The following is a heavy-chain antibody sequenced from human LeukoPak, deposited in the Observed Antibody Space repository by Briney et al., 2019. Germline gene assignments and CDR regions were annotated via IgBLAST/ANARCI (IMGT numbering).Heavy chain of an antibody. CDR2: ISYDGSNK. D-gene: IGHD3-10*01. CDR3: AKDYYGSGSYYNQYYFDY. V-gene: IGHV3-30*18. J-gene: IGHJ4*02. Sequence: GRSLRLSCAASGFTFSSYGTHWVRQAPGKGLEWVAVISYDGSNKYYADSVKGRFTISRDNSKNTLYLQMNSLRAEDTAVYYCAKDYYGSGSYYNQYYFDYWGQGTLVTVSS. CDR1: GFTFSSYG.